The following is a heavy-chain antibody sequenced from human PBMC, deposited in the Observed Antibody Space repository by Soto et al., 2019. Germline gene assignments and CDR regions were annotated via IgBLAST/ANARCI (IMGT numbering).Heavy chain of an antibody. CDR3: ARLLTMLYGMDV. D-gene: IGHD3-10*01. CDR2: IYYSGST. V-gene: IGHV4-39*01. J-gene: IGHJ6*02. Sequence: LSLTCTVSGGSISSSSYYWGWIRQPPGKGLEWIGSIYYSGSTYYNPSLKSRVTISVDTSKNQFSLKLSSVTAADTAVYYCARLLTMLYGMDVWGQGTTVTVSS. CDR1: GGSISSSSYY.